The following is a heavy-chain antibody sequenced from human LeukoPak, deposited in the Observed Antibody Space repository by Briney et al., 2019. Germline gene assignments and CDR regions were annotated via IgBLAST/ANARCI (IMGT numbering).Heavy chain of an antibody. Sequence: GASVKVSCKASGYTFTSYGISWVRQAPGQGLEWMGWISAYNGNTNYAQKLQGRVTMTTDTSTSTAYMELRSLRSDDTAVYYCARVDTAMDNYYYYGMDVWGQGTTVTVSS. CDR2: ISAYNGNT. CDR3: ARVDTAMDNYYYYGMDV. D-gene: IGHD5-18*01. CDR1: GYTFTSYG. J-gene: IGHJ6*02. V-gene: IGHV1-18*01.